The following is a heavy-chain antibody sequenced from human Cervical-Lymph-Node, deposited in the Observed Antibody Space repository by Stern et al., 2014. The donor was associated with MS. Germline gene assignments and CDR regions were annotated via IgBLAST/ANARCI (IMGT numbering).Heavy chain of an antibody. CDR1: GYTLTEMS. D-gene: IGHD2-21*02. V-gene: IGHV1-24*01. J-gene: IGHJ6*02. CDR2: YDPQHGET. Sequence: QVQLGQSGAEVKKPGASVKVSCKVSGYTLTEMSMHWVRQAPGKGLEWMGGYDPQHGETVYAQKIQSRVTMAEDRSTDTAYMELTSLRSDDTAVYYCATHRGRVTYYYGLDVWGQGTTVTVSS. CDR3: ATHRGRVTYYYGLDV.